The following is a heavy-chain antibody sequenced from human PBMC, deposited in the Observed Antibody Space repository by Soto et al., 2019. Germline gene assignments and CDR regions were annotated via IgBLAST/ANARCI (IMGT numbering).Heavy chain of an antibody. D-gene: IGHD3-16*02. Sequence: PGGSLRLSCAASGFTFSSYGMHWVRQAPGKGLEWVAVIWYDGSNKYYADSVKGRFTISRDNSKNTLYLQMNSRRAEDTAVYYCARDNIVIKSFDYWGQGTLVTVSS. CDR1: GFTFSSYG. CDR2: IWYDGSNK. CDR3: ARDNIVIKSFDY. V-gene: IGHV3-33*01. J-gene: IGHJ4*02.